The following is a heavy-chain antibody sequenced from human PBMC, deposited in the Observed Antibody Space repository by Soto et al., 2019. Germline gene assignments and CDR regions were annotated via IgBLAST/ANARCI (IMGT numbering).Heavy chain of an antibody. V-gene: IGHV3-48*02. J-gene: IGHJ6*02. CDR3: ARAGITIFGVVIFYGMDV. Sequence: GGSLRLSCAASGFTFSSYAMHWVRQAPGKGLEWVSYISSSSSTIYYADSVKGRFTISRDNAKNSLYLQMNSLRDEDTAVYYCARAGITIFGVVIFYGMDVWGQGTTVTVSS. D-gene: IGHD3-3*01. CDR1: GFTFSSYA. CDR2: ISSSSSTI.